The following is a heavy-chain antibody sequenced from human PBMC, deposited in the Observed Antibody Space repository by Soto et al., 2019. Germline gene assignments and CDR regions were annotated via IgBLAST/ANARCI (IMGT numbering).Heavy chain of an antibody. V-gene: IGHV4-4*07. CDR1: GGSITNFH. CDR3: ARDKRFGVAAAGAFVDY. Sequence: PSETLSLTCTVSGGSITNFHWSWIRQPAGKGLEWIGRIYTSGSTNYNPSLKSRVTMSVDTSKNQFSLKLSSVTAADTAVYYCARDKRFGVAAAGAFVDYWGQGTLVTVSS. J-gene: IGHJ4*02. D-gene: IGHD6-13*01. CDR2: IYTSGST.